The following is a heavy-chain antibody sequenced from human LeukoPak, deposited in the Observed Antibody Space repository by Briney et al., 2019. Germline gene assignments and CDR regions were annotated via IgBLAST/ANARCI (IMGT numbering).Heavy chain of an antibody. V-gene: IGHV3-7*01. CDR3: AKDWGSSGWYGDYFDY. J-gene: IGHJ4*02. CDR2: IKQDGSET. CDR1: GFTFRSYW. D-gene: IGHD6-19*01. Sequence: GGSLRLSCAASGFTFRSYWMTWVRQYPGKGLEWVANIKQDGSETYYADSVKGRFTISRDNAKRSLYLQMNSLRAEDTAVYYCAKDWGSSGWYGDYFDYWGKGTLVTVSS.